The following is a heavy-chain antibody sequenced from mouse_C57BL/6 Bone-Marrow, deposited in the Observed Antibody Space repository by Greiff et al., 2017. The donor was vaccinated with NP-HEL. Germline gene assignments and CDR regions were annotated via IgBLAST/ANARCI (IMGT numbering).Heavy chain of an antibody. V-gene: IGHV1-78*01. Sequence: QVQLQQSDAELVKPGASVKISCKVSGHTFTDHTIHWMKQRPEQGLEWIGYIYPRDGSTKYNEKYKVKAPLTADNSSSTAYMQLNSLTSEDSAVYFCARSDYDGSSAFDYWGQGTTLTVSS. CDR3: ARSDYDGSSAFDY. J-gene: IGHJ2*01. CDR2: IYPRDGST. CDR1: GHTFTDHT. D-gene: IGHD1-1*01.